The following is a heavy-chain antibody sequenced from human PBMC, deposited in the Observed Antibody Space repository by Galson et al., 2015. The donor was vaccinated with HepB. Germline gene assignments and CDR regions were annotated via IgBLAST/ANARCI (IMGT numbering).Heavy chain of an antibody. D-gene: IGHD3-22*01. CDR1: GYTFTGYY. J-gene: IGHJ3*02. Sequence: SVKVSCKASGYTFTGYYMHWVRQAPGQGLEWMGWINPNSGGTNYAQKFQGRVTMTRDTSISTAYMELSRLRSDDTAVYYCARDSYYYDSSGYFYAFDIWGQGTMVTVSS. CDR3: ARDSYYYDSSGYFYAFDI. CDR2: INPNSGGT. V-gene: IGHV1-2*02.